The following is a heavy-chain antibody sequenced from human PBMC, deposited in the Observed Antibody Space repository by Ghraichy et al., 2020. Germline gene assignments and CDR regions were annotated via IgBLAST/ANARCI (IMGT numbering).Heavy chain of an antibody. V-gene: IGHV3-23*01. CDR1: GITFSSYA. J-gene: IGHJ4*02. CDR2: INNRGDST. D-gene: IGHD2-15*01. CDR3: AKRQYCSGGSCYSRALDS. Sequence: GESLNISCAVSGITFSSYAMSWVRQAPGKGLEWVSAINNRGDSTYYADSVKGRFTISRDNSKNTLFVQMNSLRAEDTAVYYCAKRQYCSGGSCYSRALDSWGQGTLVTVSS.